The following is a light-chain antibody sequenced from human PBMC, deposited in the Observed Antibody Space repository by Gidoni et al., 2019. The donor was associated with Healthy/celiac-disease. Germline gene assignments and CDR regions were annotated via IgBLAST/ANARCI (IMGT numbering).Light chain of an antibody. V-gene: IGLV1-47*01. Sequence: QSVLNQPPTASGTPGQRVTIPCSGSSSNIGSNYVYWYQQLPGTAPKLLIYRNNQRPSGVPDRFSGSKSGTSASLAISWLRSEDEADYYCAAWDDSLSAVVFGGGTKLTVL. J-gene: IGLJ2*01. CDR3: AAWDDSLSAVV. CDR1: SSNIGSNY. CDR2: RNN.